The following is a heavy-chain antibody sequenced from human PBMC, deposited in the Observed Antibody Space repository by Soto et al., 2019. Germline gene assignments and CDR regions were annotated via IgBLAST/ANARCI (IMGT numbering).Heavy chain of an antibody. CDR1: GGSFSGYY. D-gene: IGHD2-15*01. V-gene: IGHV4-34*01. CDR2: INHSGST. CDR3: ARDNRGTPRCNYFYY. Sequence: SETLSLTCSVYGGSFSGYYWSWIRHPPWKGLEWIGEINHSGSTNYNPSLKSRVTISVDTSKNQFSLKLSSVTAADTAVYYCARDNRGTPRCNYFYYCVKRTRVTVSS. J-gene: IGHJ4*02.